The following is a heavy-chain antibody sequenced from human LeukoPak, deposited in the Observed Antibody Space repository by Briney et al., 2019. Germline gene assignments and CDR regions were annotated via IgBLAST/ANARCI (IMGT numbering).Heavy chain of an antibody. D-gene: IGHD3-22*01. Sequence: QAGGSLRLSCAASGFTVSSNYMSWVRQAPGRGLEWVSVIYSGGSTYYADSVKGRFTISRDNAKNSLYLQMNSLRAEDTAVYYCARDYYDSSPADYWGQGTLVTVSS. J-gene: IGHJ4*02. CDR2: IYSGGST. CDR3: ARDYYDSSPADY. CDR1: GFTVSSNY. V-gene: IGHV3-66*01.